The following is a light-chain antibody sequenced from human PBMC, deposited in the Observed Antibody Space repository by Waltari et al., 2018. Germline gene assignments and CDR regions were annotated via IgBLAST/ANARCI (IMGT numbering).Light chain of an antibody. CDR1: QNLNTF. V-gene: IGKV1-5*01. CDR3: QQYYDYPIN. CDR2: DAS. J-gene: IGKJ5*01. Sequence: DIQMTQSPSTVSASLGDRVTITCRASQNLNTFLSWYQQKPGAVPNLLILDASPLERGVPSRFSGSGSGTHFTLTISGLQPDDFATYYCQQYYDYPINFGQGTRL.